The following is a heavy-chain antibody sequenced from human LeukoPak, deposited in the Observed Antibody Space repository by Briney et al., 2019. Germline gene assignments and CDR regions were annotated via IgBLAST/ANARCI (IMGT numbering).Heavy chain of an antibody. CDR1: GFTFSSYS. CDR2: ISSSSSYI. Sequence: PGGSLRLSCAASGFTFSSYSMNWVRQAPGKGLEWVSSISSSSSYIYYADSVKGRFTISGDNAKNSLYLQMNSLRAEDTAVYYCARTVIEYDYYFDYWGQGTLVTVSS. CDR3: ARTVIEYDYYFDY. V-gene: IGHV3-21*01. J-gene: IGHJ4*02. D-gene: IGHD2-21*01.